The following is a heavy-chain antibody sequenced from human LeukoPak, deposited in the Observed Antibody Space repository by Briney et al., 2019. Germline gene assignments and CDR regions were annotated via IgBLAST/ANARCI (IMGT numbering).Heavy chain of an antibody. D-gene: IGHD4-17*01. J-gene: IGHJ4*02. CDR3: TRTVTFHY. CDR1: GFTFGDYA. V-gene: IGHV3-49*04. CDR2: IRSKAYGGTT. Sequence: GGSLRLSCTASGFTFGDYAMSWVRQAPGKGLEWVGFIRSKAYGGTTEYAGSVKGRFTISRDDSKSIAYLQMNSLKTEDTAVYYCTRTVTFHYWAQETLVTVPS.